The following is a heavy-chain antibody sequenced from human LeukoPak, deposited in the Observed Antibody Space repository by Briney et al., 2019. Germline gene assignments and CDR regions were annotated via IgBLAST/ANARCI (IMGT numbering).Heavy chain of an antibody. J-gene: IGHJ6*03. CDR3: AGELLSDQYYYYYYYMDV. CDR2: IIPILGIA. V-gene: IGHV1-69*02. CDR1: GGTFSSYT. D-gene: IGHD2-2*01. Sequence: ASVKVSCKASGGTFSSYTISWVRQAPGQGLGWMGRIIPILGIANYAQKFQGRVTITADKSTSTAYMELSSLRSEDTAVYYCAGELLSDQYYYYYYYMDVWGKGTTVTVSS.